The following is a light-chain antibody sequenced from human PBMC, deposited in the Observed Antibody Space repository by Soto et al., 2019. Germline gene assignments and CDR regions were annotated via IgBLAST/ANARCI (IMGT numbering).Light chain of an antibody. Sequence: QSALTQPASVSGSPGQSITISCTGTSGDVGAYNHVSWYQQYPGKAPKLMIYDVTDRPSGVSYRFSGSKSGNTASLTISGLQAEDEADYYCSSYTSSDTLGVVFGGGTKVTVL. V-gene: IGLV2-14*03. CDR2: DVT. CDR1: SGDVGAYNH. CDR3: SSYTSSDTLGVV. J-gene: IGLJ2*01.